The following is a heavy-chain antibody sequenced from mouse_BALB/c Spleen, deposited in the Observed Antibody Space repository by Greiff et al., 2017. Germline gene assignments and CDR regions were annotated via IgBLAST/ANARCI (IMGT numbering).Heavy chain of an antibody. Sequence: EVMLVESGGGLVKPGGSLKLSCAASGFTFSSYAMSWVRQTPEKRLEWVATISSGGSYTYYPDSVKGRFTISRDNAKNTLYLQMSSLRSEDTAMYYCARHEGSYYAMDYWGQGTSVTVSS. J-gene: IGHJ4*01. V-gene: IGHV5-9-3*01. CDR3: ARHEGSYYAMDY. CDR2: ISSGGSYT. CDR1: GFTFSSYA.